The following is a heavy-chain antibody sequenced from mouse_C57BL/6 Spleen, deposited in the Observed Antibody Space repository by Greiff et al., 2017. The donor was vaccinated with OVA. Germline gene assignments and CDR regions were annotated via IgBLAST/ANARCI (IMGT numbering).Heavy chain of an antibody. J-gene: IGHJ2*01. Sequence: VKLMESGAELARPGASVKLSCKASGYTFTSYGISWVKQRTGQGLEWIGEIYPRSGNTYYNEKFKGKATLTADKSSSTAYMELRSLTSEDSAVYFCARYGDYAPDYWGQGTTLTVSS. CDR1: GYTFTSYG. CDR3: ARYGDYAPDY. CDR2: IYPRSGNT. D-gene: IGHD1-1*01. V-gene: IGHV1-81*01.